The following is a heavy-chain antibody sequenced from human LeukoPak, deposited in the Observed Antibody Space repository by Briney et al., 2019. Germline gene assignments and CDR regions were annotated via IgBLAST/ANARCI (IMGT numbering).Heavy chain of an antibody. CDR3: ARAVSLHYYGSGSHDAFDI. Sequence: GGSLRLSCAASGFTFSSYAMSWVRQAPGKGLEWVSAISGSGGSTYYADSVKGRFTISRDNAKNSLYLQMNSLRAEDTAVYYCARAVSLHYYGSGSHDAFDIWGQGTMVTVSS. CDR1: GFTFSSYA. V-gene: IGHV3-23*01. D-gene: IGHD3-10*01. CDR2: ISGSGGST. J-gene: IGHJ3*02.